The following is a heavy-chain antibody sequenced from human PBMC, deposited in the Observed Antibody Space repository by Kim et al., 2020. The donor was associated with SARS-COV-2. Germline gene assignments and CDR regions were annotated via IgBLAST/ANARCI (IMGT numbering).Heavy chain of an antibody. CDR2: ISYDGSNK. CDR1: GFTFSSYG. D-gene: IGHD1-7*01. Sequence: GGSLRLSCAASGFTFSSYGMHWVRQAPGKGLEWVAVISYDGSNKYYADSVKGRFTISRDNSKNTLYLQMNSLRAEDTAVYYCAKSSEEDGTTDYFDYWGHGTLVTVSS. CDR3: AKSSEEDGTTDYFDY. V-gene: IGHV3-30*18. J-gene: IGHJ4*01.